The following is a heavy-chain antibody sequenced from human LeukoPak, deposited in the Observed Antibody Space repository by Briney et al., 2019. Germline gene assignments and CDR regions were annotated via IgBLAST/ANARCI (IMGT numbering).Heavy chain of an antibody. Sequence: GGSLRLSCAASGFTFNDYYMSWIRQAPGKGLEWISYIGSSGGSINYADSVKGRFAISRDNAKNSLSLQMNSLRAEDTAVYYCVRGRTSGSSWPFDYWGQGTLVTVSS. J-gene: IGHJ4*02. D-gene: IGHD6-13*01. CDR2: IGSSGGSI. V-gene: IGHV3-11*04. CDR3: VRGRTSGSSWPFDY. CDR1: GFTFNDYY.